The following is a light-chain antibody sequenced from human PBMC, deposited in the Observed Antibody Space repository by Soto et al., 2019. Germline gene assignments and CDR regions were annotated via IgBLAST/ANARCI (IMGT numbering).Light chain of an antibody. J-gene: IGKJ5*01. CDR1: QSVDIN. V-gene: IGKV3-15*01. CDR3: QQYGSSPPIT. Sequence: EIVMTQSPATLSVSPGERATLSCRASQSVDINLAWYQKKAGQAPRLLIYGASTRATAIPARFSGSGSGTDFTLTISRLEPEDFAVYYCQQYGSSPPITFGQGTRLEIK. CDR2: GAS.